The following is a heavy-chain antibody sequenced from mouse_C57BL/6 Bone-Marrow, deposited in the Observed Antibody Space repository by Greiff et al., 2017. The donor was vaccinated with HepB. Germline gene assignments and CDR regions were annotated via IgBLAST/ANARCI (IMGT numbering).Heavy chain of an antibody. CDR2: IYPRSGNT. CDR3: KGAVASDFDY. D-gene: IGHD6-1*01. V-gene: IGHV1-81*01. CDR1: GYTFTSYG. Sequence: QVQLQQSGAELARPGASVKLSCKASGYTFTSYGISWVKQSTGQGLEWIGEIYPRSGNTYYNEKFKGKATLTADKSSSTAYMELRSLTSEDSAVYFCKGAVASDFDYWGQGTTLTVSS. J-gene: IGHJ2*01.